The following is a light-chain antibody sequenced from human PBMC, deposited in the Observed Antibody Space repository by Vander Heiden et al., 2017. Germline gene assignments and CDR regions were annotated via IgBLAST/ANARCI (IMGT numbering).Light chain of an antibody. V-gene: IGKV1-39*01. CDR1: QSISNY. CDR3: QQGDSTPVT. J-gene: IGKJ3*01. Sequence: DIQMTQSPSSLSASVGDRVSITCRASQSISNYLNWYQQKPGKAPKLLVYAASSLKRGVPPRFSGSRSGTDFTLRISSLQPEDFATYYCQQGDSTPVTFGSGTRVDIK. CDR2: AAS.